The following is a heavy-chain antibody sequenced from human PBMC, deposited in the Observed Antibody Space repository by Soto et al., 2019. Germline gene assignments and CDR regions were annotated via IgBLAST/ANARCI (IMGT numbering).Heavy chain of an antibody. V-gene: IGHV4-39*01. D-gene: IGHD3-10*01. CDR3: ARYSPELWFGELSWFDP. CDR1: GGSISSSSYY. Sequence: PSETLSLNCTVSGGSISSSSYYWGWIRQPPGKGLEWIGSIYYSGSTYYNPSLKSRVTISVDTSKNQFSLKLSSVTAADTAVYYCARYSPELWFGELSWFDPWGQGTLVTVSS. CDR2: IYYSGST. J-gene: IGHJ5*02.